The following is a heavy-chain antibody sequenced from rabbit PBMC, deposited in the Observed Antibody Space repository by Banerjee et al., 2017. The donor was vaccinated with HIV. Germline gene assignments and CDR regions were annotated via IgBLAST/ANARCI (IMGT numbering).Heavy chain of an antibody. Sequence: QEQLEQTGGGLVQPGGSLTLSCKASGFDFSSYGVSWVRQAPGKGLEWIACIGAGSSGSTYCATWAKGRFTISKASSTTVTLQMTSLTAADTATYFCAGVAGYGAYGYAYFNLWGPGTLVTVS. D-gene: IGHD3-3*01. CDR1: GFDFSSYG. J-gene: IGHJ4*01. CDR3: AGVAGYGAYGYAYFNL. CDR2: IGAGSSGST. V-gene: IGHV1S45*01.